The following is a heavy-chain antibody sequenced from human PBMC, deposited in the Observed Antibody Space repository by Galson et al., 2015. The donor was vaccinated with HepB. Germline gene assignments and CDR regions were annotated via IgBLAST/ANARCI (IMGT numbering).Heavy chain of an antibody. D-gene: IGHD2-15*01. V-gene: IGHV1-69*13. J-gene: IGHJ6*02. CDR1: GGTFSSYA. CDR3: ARSRNCSGGSCYFLYYNYGMDV. CDR2: IIPTFGTA. Sequence: SVKVSCKASGGTFSSYAISWVRQAPGQGLEWMGGIIPTFGTANYAQKFQGRVTITADESTSTAYMEPSSLRSEDTAVYYCARSRNCSGGSCYFLYYNYGMDVWGQGTTVTVSS.